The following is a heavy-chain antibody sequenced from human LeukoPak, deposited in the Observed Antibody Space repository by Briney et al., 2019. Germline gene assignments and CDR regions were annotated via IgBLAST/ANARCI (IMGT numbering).Heavy chain of an antibody. V-gene: IGHV4-34*01. D-gene: IGHD1-14*01. CDR2: IGHNGTT. CDR1: GGSFSDYN. Sequence: SETLSLTCAVYGGSFSDYNWTWIRQPPGKGLEWIGEIGHNGTTNYNPSLKGRVTISLDTSKNQFSLKLTSVTAADTAVYYCARPSGGTPYKRFDYWGEGTLVTVSS. J-gene: IGHJ4*02. CDR3: ARPSGGTPYKRFDY.